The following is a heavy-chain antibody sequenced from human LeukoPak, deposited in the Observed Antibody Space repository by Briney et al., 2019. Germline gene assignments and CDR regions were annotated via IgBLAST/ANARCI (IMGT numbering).Heavy chain of an antibody. J-gene: IGHJ4*02. CDR3: ARNSGGVFDY. V-gene: IGHV4-34*01. CDR2: INHSGST. D-gene: IGHD3-16*01. Sequence: SETLSLTCAVYGGSFSGYYWSWIRQPPGKGLEWIGEINHSGSTNYNPSLKSRVTISVDTSKNQFSLKLSSVTAADTAVYYCARNSGGVFDYWGQGTLVTVSS. CDR1: GGSFSGYY.